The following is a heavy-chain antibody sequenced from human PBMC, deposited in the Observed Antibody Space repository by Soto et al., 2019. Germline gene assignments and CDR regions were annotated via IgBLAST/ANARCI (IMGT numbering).Heavy chain of an antibody. J-gene: IGHJ4*02. D-gene: IGHD3-10*01. CDR2: TYYRGST. Sequence: PSETLSLTCTLSAGSISRSRYYCGWIRQPPGKGVEWIGVTYYRGSTNYNPSLKSRVTISVATSKNQFSLKVSSVTAADTAVYYCARRSYYGSGSIFDYWGQGTLVTVSS. V-gene: IGHV4-39*01. CDR3: ARRSYYGSGSIFDY. CDR1: AGSISRSRYY.